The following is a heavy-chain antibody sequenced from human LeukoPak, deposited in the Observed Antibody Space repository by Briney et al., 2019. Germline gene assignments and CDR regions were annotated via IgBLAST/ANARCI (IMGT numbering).Heavy chain of an antibody. CDR3: ARGVHVRVYDSNPHYGHY. CDR1: GYTFTGYY. CDR2: INPSTGST. J-gene: IGHJ4*02. Sequence: ASVKVSCKASGYTFTGYYMHWVRQAPGQGLEWMGIINPSTGSTSYSQKFQGRVTMTRDMSTSTVYMGLSSLRSEDTAFYYCARGVHVRVYDSNPHYGHYWGQGTLVTVSS. D-gene: IGHD3-22*01. V-gene: IGHV1-46*01.